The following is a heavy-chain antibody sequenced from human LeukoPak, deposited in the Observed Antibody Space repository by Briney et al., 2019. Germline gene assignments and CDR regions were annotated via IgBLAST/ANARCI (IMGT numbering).Heavy chain of an antibody. CDR1: GYTFTGYY. Sequence: GASVKVSCKASGYTFTGYYMHWVRQAPGQGLEWMGWINPNSGGTNYAQKFQGRVTMTRDTSISTAYMELSRLRSDDTAVYYCARNYCSSTSCYEFDYWGQGTLVTVSS. D-gene: IGHD2-2*01. J-gene: IGHJ4*02. CDR3: ARNYCSSTSCYEFDY. CDR2: INPNSGGT. V-gene: IGHV1-2*02.